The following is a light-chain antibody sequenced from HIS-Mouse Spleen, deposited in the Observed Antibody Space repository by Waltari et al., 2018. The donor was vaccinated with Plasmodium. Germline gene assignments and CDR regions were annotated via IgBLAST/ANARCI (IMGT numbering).Light chain of an antibody. V-gene: IGKV1-9*01. CDR1: QGISSY. CDR2: AAS. Sequence: DIQLTQSPSFMSASVGDRVTITCRASQGISSYLAWYQQKPGKAPKHLIYAASTLQSGVAARFSGSGSGTEFTLTISSLQPEDFATYYCQQLNSYPLTFGGGTKVEIK. J-gene: IGKJ4*01. CDR3: QQLNSYPLT.